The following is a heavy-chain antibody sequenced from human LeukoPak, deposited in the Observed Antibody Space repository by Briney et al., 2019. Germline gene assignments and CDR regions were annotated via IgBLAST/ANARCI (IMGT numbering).Heavy chain of an antibody. V-gene: IGHV3-66*01. J-gene: IGHJ4*02. D-gene: IGHD3-10*01. Sequence: GGSLRLSCAASEFSVGSNYMTWVRQAPGKGLEWVSLIYSGGSTYYADSVKGRFTISRDNSKNTLYLQMNSLRAEDTAVYYCARVSRGGHYYFDYWGQGTLVTVSS. CDR3: ARVSRGGHYYFDY. CDR1: EFSVGSNY. CDR2: IYSGGST.